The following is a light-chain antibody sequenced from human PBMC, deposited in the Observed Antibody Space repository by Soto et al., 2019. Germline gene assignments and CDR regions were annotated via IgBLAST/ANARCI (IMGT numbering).Light chain of an antibody. CDR3: QHYDISSWT. J-gene: IGKJ1*01. Sequence: ELVLTQSPGTLSLSPGERATLSCRASRGVSSGYLAWYQQKPGQAPRPLIYAASNRATGIPSRFSGSGFGTDFTLTISRLEPEDFAVYYCQHYDISSWTFGQGTKVEI. CDR2: AAS. V-gene: IGKV3-20*01. CDR1: RGVSSGY.